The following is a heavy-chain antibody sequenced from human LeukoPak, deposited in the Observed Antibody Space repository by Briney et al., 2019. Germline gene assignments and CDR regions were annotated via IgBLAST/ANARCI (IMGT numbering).Heavy chain of an antibody. CDR1: GGTFSSYA. Sequence: ASVKVSCKASGGTFSSYAISWVRQAPGQGLEWMRGIIPIFGTANYAQKFQGRVTITADESTSTAYMELSSLRSEDTAVYYCASPGSGPILEQLVRNSIYGMDVWGQGTTVTVSS. D-gene: IGHD6-13*01. CDR3: ASPGSGPILEQLVRNSIYGMDV. J-gene: IGHJ6*02. V-gene: IGHV1-69*13. CDR2: IIPIFGTA.